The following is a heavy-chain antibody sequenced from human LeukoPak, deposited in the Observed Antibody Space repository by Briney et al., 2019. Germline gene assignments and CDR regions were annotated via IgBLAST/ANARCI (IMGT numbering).Heavy chain of an antibody. Sequence: GGSLRFSCATSGFTFNTYWMSWVRQAPGKGLEWVANIKKDGSETYYVDSVKGRLTISRDNAENSLYLQVNSLRAEDTAVYYCATTPHAGFWSAHYHFDYWGQGTLVTVSS. CDR1: GFTFNTYW. J-gene: IGHJ4*02. CDR2: IKKDGSET. V-gene: IGHV3-7*01. D-gene: IGHD3-3*01. CDR3: ATTPHAGFWSAHYHFDY.